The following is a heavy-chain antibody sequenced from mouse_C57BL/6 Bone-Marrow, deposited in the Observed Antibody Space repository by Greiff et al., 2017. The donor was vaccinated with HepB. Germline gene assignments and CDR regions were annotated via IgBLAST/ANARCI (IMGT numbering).Heavy chain of an antibody. V-gene: IGHV1-5*01. CDR3: TRFYYYGNYLFAY. Sequence: EVQLQESGTVLARPGASVKMSCKTSGYTFTSYWMHWVKQRPGQGLEWIGAIYPGNSDTSYNQKFKGKAKLTAVTSTSTAYMELSSLTNEDSAVYYCTRFYYYGNYLFAYWGQGTLVTVSA. CDR1: GYTFTSYW. D-gene: IGHD2-1*01. J-gene: IGHJ3*01. CDR2: IYPGNSDT.